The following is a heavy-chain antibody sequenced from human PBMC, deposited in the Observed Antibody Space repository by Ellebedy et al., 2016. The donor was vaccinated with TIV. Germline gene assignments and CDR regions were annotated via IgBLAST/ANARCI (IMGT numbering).Heavy chain of an antibody. CDR2: INQDGSVK. Sequence: GESLKISCGASGFSFTSYWMSWIRQAPGKGLEWVSNINQDGSVKYYVDSVRGRFTISRDSAKASLYLEMNSLRAEDTSVYYCATDGSYGDYRFPAHAFATWGQGTMLTVSS. V-gene: IGHV3-7*01. D-gene: IGHD4-17*01. CDR3: ATDGSYGDYRFPAHAFAT. CDR1: GFSFTSYW. J-gene: IGHJ3*02.